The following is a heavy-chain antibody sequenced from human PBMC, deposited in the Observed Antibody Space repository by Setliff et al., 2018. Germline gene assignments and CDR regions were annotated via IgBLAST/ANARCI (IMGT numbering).Heavy chain of an antibody. Sequence: PGGSLRLSCAASGFTFRNYGMHWVRQAPGKGPEWLAVIWFDGGNEFYADSVRGRFTISRDNSKNMLYLQMDSLRVEDTAVYYCAKDQGTGYCSGGSCYLFEHWGQGVQVTVSS. D-gene: IGHD2-15*01. J-gene: IGHJ4*02. V-gene: IGHV3-33*03. CDR3: AKDQGTGYCSGGSCYLFEH. CDR1: GFTFRNYG. CDR2: IWFDGGNE.